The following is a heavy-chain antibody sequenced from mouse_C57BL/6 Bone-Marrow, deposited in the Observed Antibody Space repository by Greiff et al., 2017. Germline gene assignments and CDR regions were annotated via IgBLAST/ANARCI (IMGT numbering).Heavy chain of an antibody. Sequence: VQLQQSGPELVKPGASVKISCKASGYSFTGYYMNWVKQSPEKSLEWIGEINPSTGGTTYNQKFKAKATLTADKSPSTAYMQLKSLTSEDSAVYYCAVGPFDYWGQGTTLTVSS. V-gene: IGHV1-42*01. CDR2: INPSTGGT. CDR1: GYSFTGYY. D-gene: IGHD4-1*01. CDR3: AVGPFDY. J-gene: IGHJ2*01.